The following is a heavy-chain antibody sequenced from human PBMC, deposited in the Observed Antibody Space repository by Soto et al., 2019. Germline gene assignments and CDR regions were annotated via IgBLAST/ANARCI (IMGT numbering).Heavy chain of an antibody. CDR2: INPNAGST. CDR1: GYTFNVYY. J-gene: IGHJ4*02. CDR3: ARGDSSGYSDY. D-gene: IGHD3-22*01. V-gene: IGHV1-46*02. Sequence: ASVKVSCKASGYTFNVYYMHWVRQAPGQGLEWMGIINPNAGSTSYAQKFQGRVTLTRDRSTSTVYMELSSLRSEDTAVYYCARGDSSGYSDYWGQGTLVTVS.